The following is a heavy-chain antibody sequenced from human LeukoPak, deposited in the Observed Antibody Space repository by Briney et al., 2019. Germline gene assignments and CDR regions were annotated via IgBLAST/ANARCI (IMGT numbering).Heavy chain of an antibody. CDR3: AKDRLVYCSGGSCYSSHY. V-gene: IGHV3-23*01. CDR1: AFTLSSQA. CDR2: IRGRGGST. Sequence: GGCLRLACAASAFTLSSQAMRSVRQARGRGMEWDPAIRGRGGSTSYAACGKGRLTIYTDNSKHTLYQQMNRLRAEDTAVYYRAKDRLVYCSGGSCYSSHYGGQGTLVSVSS. D-gene: IGHD2-15*01. J-gene: IGHJ4*02.